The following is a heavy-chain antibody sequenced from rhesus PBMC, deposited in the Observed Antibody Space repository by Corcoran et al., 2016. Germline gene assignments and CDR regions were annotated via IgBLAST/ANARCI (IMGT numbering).Heavy chain of an antibody. Sequence: QVQLQESGPGLVKPSETLSLTCAVPGDSISSGYNHCSWTRQPPGKGLEWTGYVTYSGSTRYNPSLKSRVTISRGTSKNQFSLKLGSVTAADTAVYYCARVAAADPDYWGQGVLVTVSS. CDR3: ARVAAADPDY. J-gene: IGHJ4*01. D-gene: IGHD6-25*01. CDR2: VTYSGST. CDR1: GDSISSGYNH. V-gene: IGHV4-122*02.